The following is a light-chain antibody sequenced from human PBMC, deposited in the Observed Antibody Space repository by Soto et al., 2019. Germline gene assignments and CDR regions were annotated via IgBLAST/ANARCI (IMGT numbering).Light chain of an antibody. J-gene: IGKJ4*01. CDR1: QDISRY. V-gene: IGKV1-33*01. Sequence: DIQMTQSASSLPASVGDTVTISWQASQDISRYLNWFQQKPGKAPKLLIYDVFNVQTGVPSRFSGRGSGTDFTLTISNLQPEDFATYYCPQCHHLPITFGGGTKVDI. CDR3: PQCHHLPIT. CDR2: DVF.